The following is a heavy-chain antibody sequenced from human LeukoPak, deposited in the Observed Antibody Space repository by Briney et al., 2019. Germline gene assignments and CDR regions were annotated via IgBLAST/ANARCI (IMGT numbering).Heavy chain of an antibody. CDR1: GFTFSSYA. Sequence: GGSLRLSCAASGFTFSSYAMSWVRQAPGKGLEWVSHITNTGGNTYYAASVKGRFTISRDFSKNTVFLHMNSLRAEDTAMYYCARGDDSGYYDYFDYWGQGALVTVSS. J-gene: IGHJ4*02. CDR2: ITNTGGNT. V-gene: IGHV3-23*01. D-gene: IGHD3-22*01. CDR3: ARGDDSGYYDYFDY.